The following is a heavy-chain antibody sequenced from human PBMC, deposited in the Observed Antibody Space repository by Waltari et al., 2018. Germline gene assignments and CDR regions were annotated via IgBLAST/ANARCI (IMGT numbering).Heavy chain of an antibody. CDR2: INHSGST. V-gene: IGHV4-34*01. J-gene: IGHJ6*02. CDR1: GGSFSGYY. D-gene: IGHD6-13*01. Sequence: QVQLQQWGAGLLKPSETLSLTCAVYGGSFSGYYWSWIRQPPGKGLEWIGEINHSGSTNENPSLKRRVTISVDTSKNQFSLKLSSVTAADTAVYYCAREFCGSSSPPFYYYGMDVWGQGTTVTVSS. CDR3: AREFCGSSSPPFYYYGMDV.